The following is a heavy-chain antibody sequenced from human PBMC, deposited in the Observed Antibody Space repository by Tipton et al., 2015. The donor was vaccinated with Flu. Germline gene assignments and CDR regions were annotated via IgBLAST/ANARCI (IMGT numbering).Heavy chain of an antibody. Sequence: TLSLTCTVSGDSMSHYYWTWIRQPPGKGLEWIGYIYFTGSTNYNPSLKSRVTISLDTSKSQFSLRLGFVTAADTAVYYCARHQRTLISTSWFDPWGQGTLVTVSS. D-gene: IGHD2-2*01. V-gene: IGHV4-59*08. CDR1: GDSMSHYY. J-gene: IGHJ5*02. CDR3: ARHQRTLISTSWFDP. CDR2: IYFTGST.